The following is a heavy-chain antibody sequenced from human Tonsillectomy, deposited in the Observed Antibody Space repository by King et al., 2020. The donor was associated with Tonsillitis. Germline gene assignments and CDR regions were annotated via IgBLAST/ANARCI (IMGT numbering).Heavy chain of an antibody. Sequence: VQLVESGGGLVQPGGSLRLSCAASGFTFSSYWMSWVRQAPGKGLEWVANINQDGSEKYYVDSVKGRFTISRDNAKNSLYLQMNSLRAEDTAVYYCARDQYYYDSSGYYYWFDSWGQGTLVTVSS. J-gene: IGHJ5*01. CDR3: ARDQYYYDSSGYYYWFDS. CDR2: INQDGSEK. D-gene: IGHD3-22*01. CDR1: GFTFSSYW. V-gene: IGHV3-7*01.